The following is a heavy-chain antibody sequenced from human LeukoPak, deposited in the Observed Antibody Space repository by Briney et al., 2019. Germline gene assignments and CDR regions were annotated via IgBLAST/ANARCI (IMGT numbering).Heavy chain of an antibody. CDR3: ASVDFDNNAHYHYYLPN. D-gene: IGHD2/OR15-2a*01. J-gene: IGHJ4*02. CDR1: GFTFSTYS. V-gene: IGHV3-7*01. CDR2: IKQDGSQK. Sequence: GGSLRLSCAASGFTFSTYSMSWVRQTPGKGLEWVANIKQDGSQKEYADSVKGRFAISRDNANNFLDLQMNSLRAEDTGVYYCASVDFDNNAHYHYYLPNWGQGTRVTVSS.